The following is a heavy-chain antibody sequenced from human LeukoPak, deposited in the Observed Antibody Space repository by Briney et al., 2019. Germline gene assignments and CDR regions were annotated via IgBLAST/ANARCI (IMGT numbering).Heavy chain of an antibody. CDR2: IYSSGST. V-gene: IGHV4-59*01. D-gene: IGHD3-3*01. Sequence: TETLFLTCTVPGGSIICYYWSWSPQPPAKGQEWIGYIYSSGSTNYNPSHKSRVTISVDTSKNQFSQKLICMTGADTAVYYCATVYYDFWSGHRTNYYMDVWGKGTTVAVSS. J-gene: IGHJ6*03. CDR1: GGSIICYY. CDR3: ATVYYDFWSGHRTNYYMDV.